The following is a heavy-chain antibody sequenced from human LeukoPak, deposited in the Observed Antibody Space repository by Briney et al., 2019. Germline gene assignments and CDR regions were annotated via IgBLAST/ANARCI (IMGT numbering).Heavy chain of an antibody. CDR1: GYTFTSYY. J-gene: IGHJ6*02. D-gene: IGHD3-3*01. CDR3: ARDLIGRFLEWLSLRGMDV. CDR2: INPSGGST. Sequence: ASVKVSCKASGYTFTSYYMHWVRQAPGQGLEWMGIINPSGGSTSYAQKFRGRVTMTRDTSTSTVYMELSSLRSEDTAVYYCARDLIGRFLEWLSLRGMDVWGQGTTVTVSS. V-gene: IGHV1-46*01.